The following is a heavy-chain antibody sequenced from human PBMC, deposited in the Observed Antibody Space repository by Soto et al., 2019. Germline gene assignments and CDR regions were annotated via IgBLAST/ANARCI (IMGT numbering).Heavy chain of an antibody. V-gene: IGHV1-18*01. CDR3: ARAKITIFGVVITDYYYGMDV. CDR2: ISAYNGNT. CDR1: GYTFTSYG. D-gene: IGHD3-3*01. J-gene: IGHJ6*02. Sequence: ASVKVSCKASGYTFTSYGISWVRQAPGQGLEWMGWISAYNGNTNYAQKLQGRVTMTTDTSTSTAYMELRSLRSDDTAVYYCARAKITIFGVVITDYYYGMDVWGQGTTVSVSS.